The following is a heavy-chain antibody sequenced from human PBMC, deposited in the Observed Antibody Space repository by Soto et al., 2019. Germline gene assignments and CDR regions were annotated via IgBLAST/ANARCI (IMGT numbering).Heavy chain of an antibody. V-gene: IGHV4-39*07. CDR2: ISSSGTT. CDR1: GGSISSSSYY. CDR3: ARGRGYSYGLDP. Sequence: PSETLSLTCTVSGGSISSSSYYWGWIRQPPGKGLEWIGSISSSGTTSYSPSLKSRVAISLDTSKNQFSLSLSSVTAADTAVYYCARGRGYSYGLDPWGQGTLVTVSS. D-gene: IGHD5-18*01. J-gene: IGHJ5*02.